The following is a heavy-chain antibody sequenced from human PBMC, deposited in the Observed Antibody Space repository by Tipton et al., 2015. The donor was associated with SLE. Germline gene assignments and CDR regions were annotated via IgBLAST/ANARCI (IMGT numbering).Heavy chain of an antibody. CDR1: GASISSGNYF. J-gene: IGHJ3*01. CDR2: IFFTGRT. CDR3: ARESN. Sequence: TLSLTSTVSGASISSGNYFYTWIRQPAGKGLEWIGRIFFTGRTEYNPFLMSRVTISIETSKNQFYLRLISATAADTAVYYCARESNWGQGTMVTVSS. V-gene: IGHV4-61*02.